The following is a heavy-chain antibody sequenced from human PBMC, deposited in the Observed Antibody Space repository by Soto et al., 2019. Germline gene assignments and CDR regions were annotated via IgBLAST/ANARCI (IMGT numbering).Heavy chain of an antibody. D-gene: IGHD3-22*01. CDR1: GYTLTELS. Sequence: GASVKVSCKVSGYTLTELSMHWVRQAPGKGLEWMGGFDPEDGETIYAQKFQGRVTMTEDTSTDTAYMELSSLRSEDTAVYYCTTDSSGRRRQDAFDIWGQGTMVTVSS. CDR3: TTDSSGRRRQDAFDI. J-gene: IGHJ3*02. CDR2: FDPEDGET. V-gene: IGHV1-24*01.